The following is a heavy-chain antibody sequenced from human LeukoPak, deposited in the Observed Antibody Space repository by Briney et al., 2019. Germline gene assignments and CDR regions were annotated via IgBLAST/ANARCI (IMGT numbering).Heavy chain of an antibody. CDR3: ARAYLERYFDWLPDYYFDY. CDR2: IMGSGGST. CDR1: GFTFSSYA. Sequence: GGSLRLSWAASGFTFSSYAMSWVRQAGGEGREWVSAIMGSGGSTSYADSVEGRFTLSRDTSKYTLCRQMNSLSAEDTAVYLCARAYLERYFDWLPDYYFDYWGQGALVTVSS. D-gene: IGHD3-9*01. V-gene: IGHV3-23*01. J-gene: IGHJ4*02.